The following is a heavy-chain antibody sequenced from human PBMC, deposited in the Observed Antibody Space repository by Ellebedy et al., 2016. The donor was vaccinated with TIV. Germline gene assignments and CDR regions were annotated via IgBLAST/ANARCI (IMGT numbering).Heavy chain of an antibody. V-gene: IGHV3-23*01. CDR3: AKSLGGYNYYYSGMDG. D-gene: IGHD3-22*01. Sequence: ESLKISXAASGFTFSSYAISWVRQAPGKGLEWVSAISGSGGSTYYADSVKGRFTISRDNSKNTLYLQMNSLRAEDTAVYYCAKSLGGYNYYYSGMDGWGQGTTVTVSS. J-gene: IGHJ6*02. CDR1: GFTFSSYA. CDR2: ISGSGGST.